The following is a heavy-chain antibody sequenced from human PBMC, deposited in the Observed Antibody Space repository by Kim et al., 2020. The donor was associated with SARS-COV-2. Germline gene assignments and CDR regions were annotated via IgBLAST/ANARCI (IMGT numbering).Heavy chain of an antibody. CDR3: ARVRIRWGAAAGMGYFDY. CDR1: GFTFSDYY. Sequence: GGSLRLSCAASGFTFSDYYMSWIRQAPGKGLEWVSYISSSSSYTNYADSVKGRFTISRDNAKNSLYLQMNSLRAEDTAVYYCARVRIRWGAAAGMGYFDYWGQGTLVTVSS. V-gene: IGHV3-11*05. CDR2: ISSSSSYT. J-gene: IGHJ4*02. D-gene: IGHD6-13*01.